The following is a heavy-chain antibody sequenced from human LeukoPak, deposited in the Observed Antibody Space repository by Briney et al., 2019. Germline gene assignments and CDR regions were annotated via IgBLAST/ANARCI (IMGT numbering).Heavy chain of an antibody. CDR2: ISTSGST. J-gene: IGHJ6*03. D-gene: IGHD3-10*01. CDR1: GGSISSGSYY. Sequence: SQTLSLTCTVSGGSISSGSYYWSWIRPPAGQGLEWIGRISTSGSTNYNPSLKRRVTISLDTSKNQFSLKLNSVTAADTAVYYCAREDASGSYWDYYMDVWGKGTTVTVSS. V-gene: IGHV4-61*02. CDR3: AREDASGSYWDYYMDV.